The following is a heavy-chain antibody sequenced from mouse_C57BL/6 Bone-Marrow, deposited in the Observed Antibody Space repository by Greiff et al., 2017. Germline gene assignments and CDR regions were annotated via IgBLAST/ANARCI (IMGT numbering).Heavy chain of an antibody. J-gene: IGHJ3*01. CDR2: ISYDGSN. V-gene: IGHV3-6*01. Sequence: EVKVEESGPGLVKPSQSLSLTCSVTGYSITSGYYWNWIRQFPGNKLEWMGYISYDGSNNYNPSLKNRISITRDTSKNQFFLKLNSVTTEDTATYYCARDGAAWFAYWGQGTLVTVSA. CDR3: ARDGAAWFAY. CDR1: GYSITSGYY.